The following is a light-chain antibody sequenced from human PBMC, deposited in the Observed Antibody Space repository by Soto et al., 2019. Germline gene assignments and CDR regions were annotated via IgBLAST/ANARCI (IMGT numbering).Light chain of an antibody. CDR2: DVS. V-gene: IGLV2-14*01. J-gene: IGLJ2*01. Sequence: QSALTQHASVSGSPGQSITISCTGTSSDVGGYNYVSWYQQHPGKAPKLMIYDVSNRPSGVSNRFSGSKSGNTASLTISGLHAEDEADYYCSSYTSSSTYVVFGGGTKVTVL. CDR3: SSYTSSSTYVV. CDR1: SSDVGGYNY.